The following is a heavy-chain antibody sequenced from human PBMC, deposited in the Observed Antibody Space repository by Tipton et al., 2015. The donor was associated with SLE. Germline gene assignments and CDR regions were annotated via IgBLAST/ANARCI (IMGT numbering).Heavy chain of an antibody. D-gene: IGHD4-23*01. Sequence: TLSLTCTVSGGSISSYYWSWIRQPPGKGLEWIGYIYYSGSTNYNPSLKSRVTISVDTSKNQFSLKLSSVTAADPAVYYCARHLGYGGNSGLFDYWGQGTLVTVSS. CDR1: GGSISSYY. J-gene: IGHJ4*02. CDR2: IYYSGST. V-gene: IGHV4-59*08. CDR3: ARHLGYGGNSGLFDY.